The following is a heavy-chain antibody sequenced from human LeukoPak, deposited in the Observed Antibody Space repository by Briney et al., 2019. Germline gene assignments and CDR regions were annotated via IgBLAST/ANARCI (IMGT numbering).Heavy chain of an antibody. CDR1: GGTFSSYA. J-gene: IGHJ4*02. Sequence: SVKVSCKASGGTFSSYAISWVRPAPGQGLEWMGRIIPILGIANYAQKFQGRVTITADKSTSTAYMELSSLRSEDTAVYYCARVGVVGATELSYWGQGTLVTVSS. D-gene: IGHD1-26*01. CDR3: ARVGVVGATELSY. CDR2: IIPILGIA. V-gene: IGHV1-69*04.